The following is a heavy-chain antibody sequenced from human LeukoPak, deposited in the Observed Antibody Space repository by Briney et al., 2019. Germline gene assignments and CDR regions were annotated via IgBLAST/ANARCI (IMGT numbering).Heavy chain of an antibody. D-gene: IGHD3-16*02. V-gene: IGHV3-43*01. J-gene: IGHJ4*02. CDR2: ISWDGGST. CDR3: ARGGEIMITFGGVIAPGFDY. CDR1: GFTFDDYT. Sequence: PGGSLRLSCAASGFTFDDYTMHWVRQAPGKGLEWVSLISWDGGSTYYADSVKGRFTISRDNSKNTLYLQMNSLRAEDTAVYYCARGGEIMITFGGVIAPGFDYWGQGTLVTVSS.